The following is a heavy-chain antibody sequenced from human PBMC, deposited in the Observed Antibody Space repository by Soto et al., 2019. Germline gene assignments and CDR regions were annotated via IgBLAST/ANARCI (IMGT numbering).Heavy chain of an antibody. V-gene: IGHV6-1*01. D-gene: IGHD2-2*01. Sequence: SQTLSLTCAISGDNVSSNSAAWNWIRQSPSRGLEWLGRTYYRSRWYIDYAVSVKSRITINPDTSKNQFSLQLNSVTPEDTAVHYCSTWRYADWGQGTPVTVSS. J-gene: IGHJ4*02. CDR3: STWRYAD. CDR2: TYYRSRWYI. CDR1: GDNVSSNSAA.